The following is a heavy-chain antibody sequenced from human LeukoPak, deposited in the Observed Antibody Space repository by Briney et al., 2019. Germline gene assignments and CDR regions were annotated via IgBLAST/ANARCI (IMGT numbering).Heavy chain of an antibody. Sequence: GGSLRLSCTASGFTFSSYGMSWVRQAPGKGLEWVSSISASGGSTFYADSVKGRFTFSRDNSKSTLCLQLNSLRAEDTAVYYCSKGGLNSFDYWGQGTLVTVSS. D-gene: IGHD2-21*01. CDR3: SKGGLNSFDY. J-gene: IGHJ4*02. V-gene: IGHV3-23*01. CDR2: ISASGGST. CDR1: GFTFSSYG.